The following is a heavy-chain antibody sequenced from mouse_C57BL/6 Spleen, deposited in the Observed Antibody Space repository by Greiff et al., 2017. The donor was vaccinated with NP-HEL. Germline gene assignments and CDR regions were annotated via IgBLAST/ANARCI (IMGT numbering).Heavy chain of an antibody. V-gene: IGHV1-26*01. J-gene: IGHJ1*03. CDR3: ARFSYDGYPWYFDV. D-gene: IGHD2-3*01. CDR1: GYTFTDYY. CDR2: INPNNGGT. Sequence: EVQLQQSGPELVKPGASVKISCKASGYTFTDYYMNWVKQSHGKSLEWIGDINPNNGGTSYNQKFKGKATLTVDKSSSTAYMELRSLTSEDPAVYYCARFSYDGYPWYFDVWGTGTTVTVSS.